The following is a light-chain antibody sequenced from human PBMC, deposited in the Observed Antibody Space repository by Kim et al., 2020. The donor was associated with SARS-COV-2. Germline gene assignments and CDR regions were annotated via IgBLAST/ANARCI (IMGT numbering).Light chain of an antibody. Sequence: EIVMTQSPATLSVSPGERATLSCRASQTVSHLAWYQHKPGQAPRLIIYGASTRATGVPARFSGSGSGTEFSLTISSLQSEDFAVYYCQQYNDWPYTFGQGTKLEI. CDR2: GAS. CDR1: QTVSH. J-gene: IGKJ2*01. V-gene: IGKV3-15*01. CDR3: QQYNDWPYT.